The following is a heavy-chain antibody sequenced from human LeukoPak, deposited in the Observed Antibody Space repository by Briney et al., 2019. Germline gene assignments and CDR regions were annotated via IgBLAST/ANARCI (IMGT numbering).Heavy chain of an antibody. CDR2: ISGSGGST. Sequence: GGSLRLSCAASGFTFSSYAMSWVRQAPGKGLEWVSAISGSGGSTYYADSVKGRFTISRDNSKNTLYLQMNSLRAEDTAVYYCAKSVGSSSWPRGDYWGQGTLVTVSS. CDR1: GFTFSSYA. CDR3: AKSVGSSSWPRGDY. D-gene: IGHD6-13*01. J-gene: IGHJ4*02. V-gene: IGHV3-23*01.